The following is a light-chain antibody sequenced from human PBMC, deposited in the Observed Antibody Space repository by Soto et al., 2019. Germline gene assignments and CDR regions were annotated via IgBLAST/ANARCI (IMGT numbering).Light chain of an antibody. CDR3: QQYGSSPWT. J-gene: IGKJ1*01. CDR2: GAS. V-gene: IGKV3-20*01. CDR1: QSVSRSS. Sequence: EIVLTQSPGTLSLSPGERATLSCRASQSVSRSSLAWYQQKPGQAPRLLIYGASSRATGIPDRISGSGSGTDFSLTISRLESEDFAVYYCQQYGSSPWTFGPGTKVEIK.